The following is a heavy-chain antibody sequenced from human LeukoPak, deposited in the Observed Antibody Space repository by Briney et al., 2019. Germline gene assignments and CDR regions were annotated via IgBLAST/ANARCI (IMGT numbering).Heavy chain of an antibody. Sequence: GGSLRLSCAASGFTFNNYWMTWVRQAPGKVLEWVSYISSSGSTIYYADSVKGRFTISRDNAKNSLYLQMNSLRAEDTAVYYCAELGITMIGGVWGKGTTVTISS. V-gene: IGHV3-48*04. CDR2: ISSSGSTI. J-gene: IGHJ6*04. CDR3: AELGITMIGGV. D-gene: IGHD3-10*02. CDR1: GFTFNNYW.